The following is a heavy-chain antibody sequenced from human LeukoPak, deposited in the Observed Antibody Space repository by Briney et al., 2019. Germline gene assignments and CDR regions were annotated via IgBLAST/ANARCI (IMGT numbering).Heavy chain of an antibody. CDR1: GFPFTHAW. D-gene: IGHD1-26*01. CDR2: ISYDGSNK. CDR3: AREGQWDGDY. Sequence: GGSLRLSCAASGFPFTHAWMTWVRQAPGTGLEWVAVISYDGSNKYYADSVKGRFTISRENSKNTLYLQMNSLRAEDTAVYYCAREGQWDGDYWGQGTLVTVSS. V-gene: IGHV3-30*03. J-gene: IGHJ4*02.